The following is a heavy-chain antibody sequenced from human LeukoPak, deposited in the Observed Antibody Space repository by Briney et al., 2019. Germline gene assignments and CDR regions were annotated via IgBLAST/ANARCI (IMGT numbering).Heavy chain of an antibody. J-gene: IGHJ4*02. CDR2: ITQGGTDK. CDR1: GFPLSNHW. D-gene: IGHD1-26*01. V-gene: IGHV3-7*01. Sequence: PGGSLRLSCATSGFPLSNHWMTWVRQAPGKGLEWVATITQGGTDKSYVDSVKGRFTISGDNAKNSLYLQMNSLRAEDTAVYYCARDPFELWGQGTLVTVSS. CDR3: ARDPFEL.